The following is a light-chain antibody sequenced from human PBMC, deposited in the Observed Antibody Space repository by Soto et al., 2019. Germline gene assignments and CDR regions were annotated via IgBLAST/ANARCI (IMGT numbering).Light chain of an antibody. CDR1: QSVSSN. V-gene: IGKV3-15*01. CDR3: EQYTNVAT. J-gene: IGKJ1*01. CDR2: GAS. Sequence: EILMTQSPATLSVSPGERATLSCRASQSVSSNLAWYQQKPGQAPRLLIYGASTRATGIPARFSGSGSGTEFTLNISSLQSEEVAVYYCEQYTNVATFGQGTKVEIK.